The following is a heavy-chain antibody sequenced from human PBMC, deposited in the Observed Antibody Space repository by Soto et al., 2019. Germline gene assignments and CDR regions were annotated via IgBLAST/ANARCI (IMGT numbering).Heavy chain of an antibody. CDR2: ISGSGGST. Sequence: VGSLRLSCAASGFTFSSYAMSWVRQAPGKGLEWVSAISGSGGSTYYADSVKGRFTISRDNSKNTLYLQMNSLRAEDTAVYYCAKDLGPPPLSYFDYSCAGTILTVAT. CDR3: AKDLGPPPLSYFDY. CDR1: GFTFSSYA. J-gene: IGHJ4*02. V-gene: IGHV3-23*01.